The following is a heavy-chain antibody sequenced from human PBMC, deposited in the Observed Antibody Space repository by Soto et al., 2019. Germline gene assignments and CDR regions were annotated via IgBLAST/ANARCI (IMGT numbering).Heavy chain of an antibody. CDR2: IYHSGST. D-gene: IGHD6-19*01. J-gene: IGHJ4*02. Sequence: SETLSLTCAVSGYSISSGYYWGWIRQPPGKGLEWIGSIYHSGSTYYNPSLKSRVTISVDTSKNQFSLKLSSVTAADTAVYYCARVRRYSSGWSLDYCGQGPLVTVYS. CDR3: ARVRRYSSGWSLDY. V-gene: IGHV4-38-2*01. CDR1: GYSISSGYY.